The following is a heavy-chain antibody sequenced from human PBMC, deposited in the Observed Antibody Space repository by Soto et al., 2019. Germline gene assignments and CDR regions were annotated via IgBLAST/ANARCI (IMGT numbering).Heavy chain of an antibody. CDR1: RFTFSSYA. D-gene: IGHD3-9*01. V-gene: IGHV3-30-3*01. J-gene: IGHJ2*01. CDR2: ISNTGNSE. Sequence: QVQLVESGGGVVQPGRSLRLSCAASRFTFSSYAIHWVRQAPGKGLEWVAVISNTGNSEHYADSVKGRFTISRDNSRNTLYLQMNTLRAEDTAVYYCARDSHPRDDILTAYTFDFWGRGTLVTVSS. CDR3: ARDSHPRDDILTAYTFDF.